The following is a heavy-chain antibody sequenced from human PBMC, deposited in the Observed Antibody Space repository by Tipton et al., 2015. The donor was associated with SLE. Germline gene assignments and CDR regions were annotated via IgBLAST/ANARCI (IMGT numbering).Heavy chain of an antibody. D-gene: IGHD2-15*01. Sequence: SLRLSCAGSGFTFRSYGMHWVRQAPRKGLEWVALISYDGNNDYYADSVKGRFTISRDNSKNTLYLQMSSLRAEDTAVYYCARDRCSGSSCGKSFSDGMDVWGQGTTVTVSS. CDR1: GFTFRSYG. J-gene: IGHJ6*02. CDR2: ISYDGNND. CDR3: ARDRCSGSSCGKSFSDGMDV. V-gene: IGHV3-33*01.